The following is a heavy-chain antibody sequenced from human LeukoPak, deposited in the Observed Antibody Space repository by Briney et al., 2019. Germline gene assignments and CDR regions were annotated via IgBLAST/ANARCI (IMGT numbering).Heavy chain of an antibody. V-gene: IGHV3-23*01. CDR1: GFTFSSYA. Sequence: GGSLRLSCAASGFTFSSYAMSWVRQAPGKGLEWVSAISGSGGSTYYADSVKGRFTISRDNSKNTLYLQMNSLRAEDTAVYYCAKDNFDSSGTQYDAFDTWGHGTMVTVSS. CDR3: AKDNFDSSGTQYDAFDT. J-gene: IGHJ3*02. D-gene: IGHD3-22*01. CDR2: ISGSGGST.